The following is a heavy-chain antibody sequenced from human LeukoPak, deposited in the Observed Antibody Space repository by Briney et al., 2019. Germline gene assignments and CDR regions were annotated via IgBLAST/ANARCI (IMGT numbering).Heavy chain of an antibody. Sequence: GESLKISCKASGYTFGNYWIAWVRQMPGKGLEWMAIIYPDDSDSRYSTSFQGQITVSVDKSTNIAYLQWSSLKASDTATYYCARIEYFASGNFPAHYWGQGTLVTVSP. J-gene: IGHJ4*02. CDR1: GYTFGNYW. CDR3: ARIEYFASGNFPAHY. D-gene: IGHD3-10*01. CDR2: IYPDDSDS. V-gene: IGHV5-51*01.